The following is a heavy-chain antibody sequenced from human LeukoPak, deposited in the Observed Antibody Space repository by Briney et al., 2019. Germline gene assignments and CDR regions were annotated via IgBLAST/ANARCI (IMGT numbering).Heavy chain of an antibody. Sequence: SETLSLTCTVSGGSISSHYWSWIRQPPGKGLEWIGYIYYSGSTNYNPSLKSRVTISVDTSKNQFSLRLSSATAADTAVYYCAREQALEYFDYWGQGALVTVSS. J-gene: IGHJ4*02. CDR1: GGSISSHY. CDR2: IYYSGST. CDR3: AREQALEYFDY. V-gene: IGHV4-59*11.